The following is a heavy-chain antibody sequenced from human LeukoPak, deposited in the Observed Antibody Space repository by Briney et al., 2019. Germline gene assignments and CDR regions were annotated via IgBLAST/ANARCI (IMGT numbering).Heavy chain of an antibody. J-gene: IGHJ4*02. D-gene: IGHD2-2*01. V-gene: IGHV4-30-4*01. CDR2: IYYSGGT. CDR1: GGSIRRGDYY. CDR3: ARAEGQLLFDY. Sequence: SETLSLTCTVSGGSIRRGDYYWSWIRQPPGKGLEWIGYIYYSGGTYYNPSLKSRVTISLDTSKKKFSLQLGSVTAADTAVYYCARAEGQLLFDYWGQGTLVSVSS.